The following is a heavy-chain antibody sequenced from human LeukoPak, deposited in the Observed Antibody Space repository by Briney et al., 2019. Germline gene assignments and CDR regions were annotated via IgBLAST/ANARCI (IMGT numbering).Heavy chain of an antibody. CDR3: VRDYGDYLTDY. J-gene: IGHJ4*02. CDR2: IYYSGRT. CDR1: GVSISSYY. Sequence: SETLSLTCSVSGVSISSYYWTWIRQPPGKGLEWIGYIYYSGRTNYNPSLKGRLSMSVDTSKNPFSLNLTSVTAADTAVYYCVRDYGDYLTDYWGQGTLVTVSS. D-gene: IGHD4-17*01. V-gene: IGHV4-59*08.